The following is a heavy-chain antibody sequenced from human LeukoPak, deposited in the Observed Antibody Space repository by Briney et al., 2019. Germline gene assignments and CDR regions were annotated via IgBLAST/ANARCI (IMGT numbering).Heavy chain of an antibody. J-gene: IGHJ5*02. D-gene: IGHD2-15*01. Sequence: GGSLRLSCAASGFTFDDYGMSWVRQAPGKGLEWVSGINWNDGSTGYADSVKGRFTISRDNAKNSLYLQMNSLRAEDTALYYCARSGCSGGSCYFFSWFDPWGQGTLVTVSS. V-gene: IGHV3-20*04. CDR1: GFTFDDYG. CDR2: INWNDGST. CDR3: ARSGCSGGSCYFFSWFDP.